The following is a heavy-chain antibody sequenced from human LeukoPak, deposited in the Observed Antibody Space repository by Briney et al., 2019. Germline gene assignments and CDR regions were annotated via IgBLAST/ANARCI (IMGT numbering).Heavy chain of an antibody. CDR2: INPNSGGT. CDR3: ASGGQNYYDSSGHYFDY. V-gene: IGHV1-2*02. J-gene: IGHJ4*02. Sequence: ASVKVSCKASGYTFTGYYMHWVRQAPGQGLEWMGWINPNSGGTNYAQKFQGRVTMTRDTSISTAYMELSRLRSDDTAVYYCASGGQNYYDSSGHYFDYWGQGTLVTVSS. D-gene: IGHD3-22*01. CDR1: GYTFTGYY.